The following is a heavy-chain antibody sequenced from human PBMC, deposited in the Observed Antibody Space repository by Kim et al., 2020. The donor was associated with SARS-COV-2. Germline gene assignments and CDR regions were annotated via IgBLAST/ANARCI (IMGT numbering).Heavy chain of an antibody. CDR3: AKVLRGMATGGGAKALDY. CDR2: ISGSGGST. Sequence: GGSLRLSCAASGFTFSSYAMSWVRQAPGKGLEWVSAISGSGGSTYYADSVKGRFTISRDNSKNTLYLQMNSLRAEDTAVYYCAKVLRGMATGGGAKALDYWGQGTLVTVSS. CDR1: GFTFSSYA. D-gene: IGHD5-12*01. J-gene: IGHJ4*02. V-gene: IGHV3-23*01.